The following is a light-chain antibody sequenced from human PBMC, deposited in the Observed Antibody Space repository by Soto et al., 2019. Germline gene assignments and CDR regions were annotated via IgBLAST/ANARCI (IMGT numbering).Light chain of an antibody. Sequence: QSALTQPASASGSPGQSVAISCTGTSSDVGGYHYVSWYQQHPGKAPKLMIYEVNKRPSGVPDRFSGSKSGNTASLTVSGLQAEDEADYYCSSYAGSSNVFGTGTKVTVL. J-gene: IGLJ1*01. V-gene: IGLV2-8*01. CDR1: SSDVGGYHY. CDR2: EVN. CDR3: SSYAGSSNV.